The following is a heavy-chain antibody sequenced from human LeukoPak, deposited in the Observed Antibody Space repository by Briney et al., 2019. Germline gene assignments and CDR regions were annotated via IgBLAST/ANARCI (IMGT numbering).Heavy chain of an antibody. CDR2: IRARSSAI. CDR3: ARGSQSYSSSPTLFDY. J-gene: IGHJ4*02. Sequence: GGSLRLSCAASGFTFSSYSMNWVRQAPGKGLEWVSYIRARSSAIYNADSVKGRFTISRDNAKNSLYLQMNSLRAEDTAVYYCARGSQSYSSSPTLFDYWGQGTLVTVSS. D-gene: IGHD6-13*01. CDR1: GFTFSSYS. V-gene: IGHV3-48*04.